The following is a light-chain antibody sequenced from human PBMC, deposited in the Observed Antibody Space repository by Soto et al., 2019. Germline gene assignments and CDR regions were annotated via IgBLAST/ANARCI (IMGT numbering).Light chain of an antibody. V-gene: IGKV3-11*01. CDR2: GAF. J-gene: IGKJ1*01. CDR1: PSVTNY. CDR3: QQRNIWPPVT. Sequence: ELVLTQSPATLSLSPGERATLSCRASPSVTNYLAWYQQKPGQAPRLLIYGAFNRATGIPARFSGSGSGTDFTLTISSLEPEDFAVYYGQQRNIWPPVTFGQGTKVDIK.